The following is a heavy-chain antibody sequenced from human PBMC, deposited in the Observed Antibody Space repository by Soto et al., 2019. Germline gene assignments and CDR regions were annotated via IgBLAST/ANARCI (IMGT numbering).Heavy chain of an antibody. V-gene: IGHV5-51*01. CDR3: ASNDAFDV. J-gene: IGHJ3*01. Sequence: PGESLKISCKASGYSFTNFWIGWVRQMPGKGLEWMGIIYPGDSDTRYNPSFQGHFTISADKSITTAYLHWSSLKASDTAMYYCASNDAFDVWGQGTMVTVSS. CDR1: GYSFTNFW. CDR2: IYPGDSDT.